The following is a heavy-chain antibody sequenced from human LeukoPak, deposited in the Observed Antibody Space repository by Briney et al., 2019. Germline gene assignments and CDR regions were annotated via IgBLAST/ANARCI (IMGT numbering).Heavy chain of an antibody. D-gene: IGHD1-1*01. J-gene: IGHJ4*02. V-gene: IGHV3-21*01. Sequence: PGGSLRLSCVASGFTFSSYSMNWVRQAPGKGLEWVSSISSSSSYKYYTDSVKGRFTISRDNAKNSLYLQMNSLRAEDTAVYYCARSAAGTYYWGQGILVTVSS. CDR1: GFTFSSYS. CDR3: ARSAAGTYY. CDR2: ISSSSSYK.